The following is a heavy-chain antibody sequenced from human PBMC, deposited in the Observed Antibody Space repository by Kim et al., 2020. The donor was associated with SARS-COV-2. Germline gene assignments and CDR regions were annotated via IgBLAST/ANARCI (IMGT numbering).Heavy chain of an antibody. D-gene: IGHD2-2*01. J-gene: IGHJ6*02. CDR2: IWYDGSNK. Sequence: GGSLRLSCAASGFTFSSYAMHWVRQAPGKGLEWVAVIWYDGSNKYYADSVKGRFTISRDNSKNTLCLQMNSLRAEDTAVYYCAKDQIVVVPAAMGQYYYYGMDVWGQGTTVTVSS. CDR3: AKDQIVVVPAAMGQYYYYGMDV. CDR1: GFTFSSYA. V-gene: IGHV3-33*06.